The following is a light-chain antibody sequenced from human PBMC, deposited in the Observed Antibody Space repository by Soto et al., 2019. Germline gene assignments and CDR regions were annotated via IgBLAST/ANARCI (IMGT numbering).Light chain of an antibody. CDR1: SSNIGAGYD. CDR3: QSYVSSLRGAV. Sequence: QSVLTQPPSVSGAPGQRVTISCTGSSSNIGAGYDVHWYQQLPGTAPKLLIYGNSNRPSGVPDRFSGSKSGTSASLAITGLQAEDEADYYRQSYVSSLRGAVFGGGTQLTAL. J-gene: IGLJ7*02. V-gene: IGLV1-40*01. CDR2: GNS.